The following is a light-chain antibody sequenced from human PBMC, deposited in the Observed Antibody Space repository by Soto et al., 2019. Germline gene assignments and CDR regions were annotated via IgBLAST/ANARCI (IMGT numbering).Light chain of an antibody. CDR2: EVN. V-gene: IGLV2-8*01. CDR1: SSDVGGYNY. CDR3: SSYAGSNNFV. J-gene: IGLJ1*01. Sequence: QSALTQSPSASGSPGQSVTVPCTGTSSDVGGYNYVSWYQQHPGKAPKLVIYEVNKRPSGVPDRFSGSKSGNTASLTVSGLQAEDEADYYCSSYAGSNNFVFGTGTKVTVL.